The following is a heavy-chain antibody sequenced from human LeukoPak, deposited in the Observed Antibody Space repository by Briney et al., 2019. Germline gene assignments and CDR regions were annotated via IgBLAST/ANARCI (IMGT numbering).Heavy chain of an antibody. D-gene: IGHD1-14*01. V-gene: IGHV3-7*03. CDR2: IKQDGSEK. CDR3: ARDLPPEFWRTGFDY. Sequence: GGSLRLSRAASGFTFSSYWMSWVRQAPGKGLEWVANIKQDGSEKYYVDSVKGRFTISRDNAKNSLYLQMNSLRAEDTAVYYCARDLPPEFWRTGFDYWGQGTLVTVAS. CDR1: GFTFSSYW. J-gene: IGHJ4*02.